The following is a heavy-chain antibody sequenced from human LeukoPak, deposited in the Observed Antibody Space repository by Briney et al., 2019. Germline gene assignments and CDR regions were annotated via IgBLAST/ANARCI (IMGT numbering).Heavy chain of an antibody. CDR3: ARDPDLFRYYYYMDV. CDR1: GFTVSSNS. V-gene: IGHV3-66*01. CDR2: IHSGGTT. D-gene: IGHD2-21*01. J-gene: IGHJ6*03. Sequence: PGGSLRLSCAASGFTVSSNSMSWVRQAPGKGLECVSVIHSGGTTSYADSVMGRFTISRDNSKNTLYLQMNSLRADDTAVYYCARDPDLFRYYYYMDVWGKGTTVTVSS.